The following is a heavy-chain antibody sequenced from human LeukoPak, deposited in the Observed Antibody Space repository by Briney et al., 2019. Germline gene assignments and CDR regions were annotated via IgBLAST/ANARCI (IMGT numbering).Heavy chain of an antibody. J-gene: IGHJ6*03. CDR2: ISSSSSTI. D-gene: IGHD6-19*01. V-gene: IGHV3-48*01. CDR3: AKEGSSGWYRDYYYYMDV. CDR1: GFTFSSYS. Sequence: PGGSLRLSCAASGFTFSSYSMNWVRQAPGKGLEWVSYISSSSSTIYYADSVKGRFTISRDNAKNSLYLQMNSLRAEDTAVYYCAKEGSSGWYRDYYYYMDVWGKGTTVTISS.